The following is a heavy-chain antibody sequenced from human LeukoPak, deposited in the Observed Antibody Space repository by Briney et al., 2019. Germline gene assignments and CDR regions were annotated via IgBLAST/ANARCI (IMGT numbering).Heavy chain of an antibody. V-gene: IGHV3-15*01. CDR3: TTEYRDSSGWYGAFDI. J-gene: IGHJ3*02. Sequence: GGSLRLSCAASGFIPNNAWMSWVRQAPGKGLEWVGRIKSKTDGGATDFAAPVKGRFTISRDDSKNTLYLQMHSLKIEDTAVYYCTTEYRDSSGWYGAFDIWGQGTMVTVSS. D-gene: IGHD6-19*01. CDR1: GFIPNNAW. CDR2: IKSKTDGGAT.